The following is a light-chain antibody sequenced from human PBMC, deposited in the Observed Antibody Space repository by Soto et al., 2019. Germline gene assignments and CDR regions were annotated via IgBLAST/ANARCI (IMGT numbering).Light chain of an antibody. CDR3: HHYGRSPGT. V-gene: IGKV3-20*01. Sequence: EIVLTQSPGTLSLSPGERATLSCRASQSVSSTYLAWYHQKPGQAPRLLIYGASSRATGIPDRFSGSGSGTDFTLTISRLQPEDFAVYYCHHYGRSPGTFGQGTKVEIK. CDR1: QSVSSTY. CDR2: GAS. J-gene: IGKJ1*01.